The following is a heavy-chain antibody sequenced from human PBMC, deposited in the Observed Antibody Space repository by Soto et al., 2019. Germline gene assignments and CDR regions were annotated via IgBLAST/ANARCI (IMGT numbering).Heavy chain of an antibody. V-gene: IGHV1-2*02. CDR1: GYTFTGYY. CDR2: INPNSGGT. CDR3: TGSLRAAELADFDY. D-gene: IGHD1-7*01. J-gene: IGHJ4*02. Sequence: GASVKVSCKASGYTFTGYYMHWVRQAPGQGLEWMGWINPNSGGTNYAQKFQGRVTMTRDTSISTAYMELSRLRSDDTAVYYCTGSLRAAELADFDYWGQGTLVTVSS.